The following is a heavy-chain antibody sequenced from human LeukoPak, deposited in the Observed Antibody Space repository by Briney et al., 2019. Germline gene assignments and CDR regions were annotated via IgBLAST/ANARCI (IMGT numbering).Heavy chain of an antibody. Sequence: SETLSLTCTVSGGSISSYYWSWIRQPPGKGLEWIGYIYYTGSTYYNPSLKSRVTISLDMSKNHFSLKLSSVTAADTAVYYCARVHYYDSSDYYDTSCFDYWGQGTLVTVSS. D-gene: IGHD3-22*01. CDR3: ARVHYYDSSDYYDTSCFDY. CDR1: GGSISSYY. V-gene: IGHV4-59*12. CDR2: IYYTGST. J-gene: IGHJ4*02.